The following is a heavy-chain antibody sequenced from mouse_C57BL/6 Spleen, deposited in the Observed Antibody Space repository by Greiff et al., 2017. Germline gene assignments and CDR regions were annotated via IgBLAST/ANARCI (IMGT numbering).Heavy chain of an antibody. CDR1: GFTFSDYY. J-gene: IGHJ4*01. Sequence: EVNVVESGGGLVQPGGSLKLSCAASGFTFSDYYMYWVRQTPEKRLEWVAYISNGGGSTYYPDTVKGRFTISRDNAKNTLYLQMSRLKSEDTAMYYCARPDYYGSSYDYAMDYWGQGTSVTVSS. CDR3: ARPDYYGSSYDYAMDY. V-gene: IGHV5-12*01. D-gene: IGHD1-1*01. CDR2: ISNGGGST.